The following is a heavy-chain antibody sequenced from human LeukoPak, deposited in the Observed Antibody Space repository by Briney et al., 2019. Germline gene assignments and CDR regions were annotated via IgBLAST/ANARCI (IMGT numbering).Heavy chain of an antibody. J-gene: IGHJ6*02. CDR2: INGGGGNT. V-gene: IGHV3-23*01. CDR3: AKASSGRGYYYYYGMDV. D-gene: IGHD6-19*01. CDR1: GFTFNSYV. Sequence: PGGSLRLSCAASGFTFNSYVMSWVRQAPGKGLEWVSAINGGGGNTYYADSVKGRFTISRDNSKNTLYLQMNSLRAEDTAVYYCAKASSGRGYYYYYGMDVWGQGTTVTVSS.